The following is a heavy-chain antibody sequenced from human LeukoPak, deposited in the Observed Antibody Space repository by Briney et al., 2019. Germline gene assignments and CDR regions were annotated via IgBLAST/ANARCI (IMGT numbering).Heavy chain of an antibody. J-gene: IGHJ6*02. CDR2: IQNSART. V-gene: IGHV4-59*01. CDR3: ATDYSNFYGMDV. Sequence: PSETLSLTCTVSGGSISSYYWSWIRQPPGKGLEWIGYIQNSARTNYNPSLESRVTISVDSSKDQFSLRLSSGTAADTAVYYCATDYSNFYGMDVWGQGTTVTVSS. D-gene: IGHD4-11*01. CDR1: GGSISSYY.